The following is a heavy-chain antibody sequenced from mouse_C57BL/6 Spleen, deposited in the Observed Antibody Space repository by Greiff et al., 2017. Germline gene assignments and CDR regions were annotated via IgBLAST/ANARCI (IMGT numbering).Heavy chain of an antibody. J-gene: IGHJ4*01. V-gene: IGHV1-4*01. CDR1: GYTFTSYT. Sequence: VQLQQSGAELARPGASVKLSCKASGYTFTSYTMHWVQQRPGQGLEWIGYINPSSGYTKSNQKFTDKATLTADKSSSTAYMQLSILTSEDAAVYYCARRDSNYGYAMDYWGQGTSVTVSA. CDR3: ARRDSNYGYAMDY. CDR2: INPSSGYT. D-gene: IGHD2-5*01.